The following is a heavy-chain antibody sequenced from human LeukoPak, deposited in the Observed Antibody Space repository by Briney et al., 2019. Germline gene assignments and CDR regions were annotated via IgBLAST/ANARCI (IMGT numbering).Heavy chain of an antibody. CDR1: GFTFSDRY. Sequence: PGGSLRLSCIGSGFTFSDRYMAWIRQRPGKGLEWLSYISTSDRRVYLADSVKGRFTVSRDDAPKSLFLQMNSLRPDDTAVYYCARDRAVGASDSHDLWGPGTMVIVSS. J-gene: IGHJ3*01. V-gene: IGHV3-11*04. CDR2: ISTSDRRV. D-gene: IGHD4-23*01. CDR3: ARDRAVGASDSHDL.